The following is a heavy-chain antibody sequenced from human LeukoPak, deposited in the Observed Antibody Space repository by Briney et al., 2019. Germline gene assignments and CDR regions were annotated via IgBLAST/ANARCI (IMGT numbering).Heavy chain of an antibody. D-gene: IGHD6-19*01. J-gene: IGHJ6*02. CDR2: IIPILGIA. CDR1: GGTFSSYA. Sequence: SVKVSCKASGGTFSSYAISWVRQAPGQGLEWMGRIIPILGIANYAQKFQGRVTITADKSTSTAYMELSSLRSEDTAVYYCATDRGGWHLYYYYGMDVWGQGTTVTVSS. CDR3: ATDRGGWHLYYYYGMDV. V-gene: IGHV1-69*04.